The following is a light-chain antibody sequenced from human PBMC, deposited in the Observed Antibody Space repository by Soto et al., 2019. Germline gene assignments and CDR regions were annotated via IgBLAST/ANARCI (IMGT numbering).Light chain of an antibody. CDR2: GAS. CDR3: QQYDNWPLT. Sequence: ETVMTQSPATLSVSPGEGATLSCRASQSVRSSQLAWYQQKPGQAPRLLIYGASTRASGIPARFSGSGSGTEFTLTISSLQSEDFAVYYCQQYDNWPLTFGGGTKVEIK. J-gene: IGKJ4*01. V-gene: IGKV3D-15*01. CDR1: QSVRSS.